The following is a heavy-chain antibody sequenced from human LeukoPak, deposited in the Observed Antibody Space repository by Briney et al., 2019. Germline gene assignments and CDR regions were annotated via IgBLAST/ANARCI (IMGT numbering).Heavy chain of an antibody. D-gene: IGHD5-12*01. J-gene: IGHJ4*02. CDR3: ARGGWMSAHDY. V-gene: IGHV1-3*01. Sequence: ASVKVSCKASGYTFTSYAMHWVRQAPGQRLEWMGWINAGNGNTKYSQKFQGRVTMTRSNSISTVYMELSSLRSEDTAVYYCARGGWMSAHDYWGQGTLVTVSS. CDR1: GYTFTSYA. CDR2: INAGNGNT.